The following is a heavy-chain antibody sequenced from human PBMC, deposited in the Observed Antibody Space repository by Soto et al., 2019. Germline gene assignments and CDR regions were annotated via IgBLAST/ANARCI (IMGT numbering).Heavy chain of an antibody. CDR1: GFVFEIYW. D-gene: IGHD6-13*01. CDR2: ISSNSAYI. Sequence: PEGSLRLSCAASGFVFEIYWRHWVRQAPVKGLEWVATISSNSAYIYYTDALRGRFTISRNNDKNSLHLQMNSLRAEDTAVYYCTRDASRDSSARGWFEPWGPGTLVTVSS. V-gene: IGHV3-21*01. CDR3: TRDASRDSSARGWFEP. J-gene: IGHJ5*02.